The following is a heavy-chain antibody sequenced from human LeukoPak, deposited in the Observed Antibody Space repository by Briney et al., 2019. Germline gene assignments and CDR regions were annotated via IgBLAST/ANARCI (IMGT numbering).Heavy chain of an antibody. Sequence: SETLSLTCTVSGGSISSGGYYWSWIRQHPGKGLEWIGYIYYTGSTYYNPSLKSRVIISVDTSKNQFSLKLNSVTAADTAVYYCARYCSSTSCRWFDPWGQGTLVTVSS. D-gene: IGHD2-2*01. CDR2: IYYTGST. V-gene: IGHV4-31*03. CDR3: ARYCSSTSCRWFDP. J-gene: IGHJ5*02. CDR1: GGSISSGGYY.